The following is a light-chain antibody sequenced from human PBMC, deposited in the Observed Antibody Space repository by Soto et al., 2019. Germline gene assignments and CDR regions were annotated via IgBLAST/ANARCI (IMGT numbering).Light chain of an antibody. CDR2: ASF. CDR3: QQYDTYPRT. V-gene: IGKV1-16*01. Sequence: DIQMTQSPSSVSASVGDRVTITCRASRGIRNYLAWFQQQPGKAPKSLIYASFRLQSGVPSRFSASASGTNFTLTIASLQPEDFATYYCQQYDTYPRTFGQGTKVEIK. CDR1: RGIRNY. J-gene: IGKJ1*01.